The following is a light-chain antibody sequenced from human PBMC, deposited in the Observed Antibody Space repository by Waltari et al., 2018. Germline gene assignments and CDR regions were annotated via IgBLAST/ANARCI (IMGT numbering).Light chain of an antibody. CDR3: QQYYSSPLT. CDR2: GAS. V-gene: IGKV4-1*01. J-gene: IGKJ4*01. Sequence: DIVMTQSPDSLAVSLGERATINCKSSQSILSSSNNKNYLTWYQQKSGQPPKLLIYGASTRESGVPDRFRGRGSETDFTLTISSLQAEDVAVYYCQQYYSSPLTFGGGTKLEIK. CDR1: QSILSSSNNKNY.